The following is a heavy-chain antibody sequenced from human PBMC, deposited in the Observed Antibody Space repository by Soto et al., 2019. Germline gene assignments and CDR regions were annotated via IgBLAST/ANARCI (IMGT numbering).Heavy chain of an antibody. Sequence: QVQLVQSGAEVKKPGASVKVSCKASGYTFTSYDINWVRQATGQGLEWMGWMNPNSGNTGYAQKFQGRVTMTRNTSISTAYMELSSLRSEDTAVYYCVRDGDYGDYWGRRYYYYMDVWGKGTTVTVSS. CDR1: GYTFTSYD. J-gene: IGHJ6*03. D-gene: IGHD4-17*01. CDR3: VRDGDYGDYWGRRYYYYMDV. CDR2: MNPNSGNT. V-gene: IGHV1-8*01.